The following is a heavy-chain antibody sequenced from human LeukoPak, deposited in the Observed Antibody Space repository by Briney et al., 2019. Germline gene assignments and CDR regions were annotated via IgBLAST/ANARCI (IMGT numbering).Heavy chain of an antibody. CDR2: IMPILGIA. Sequence: ASVKVSCKASGGTFSSYTISWVRQAPGQGLEWMARIMPILGIANYAQKFQGRVTITADKSTSTAYMELSSLRSEDTAVYYCARARSGSWYEKGNWFDPWGQGTLVTVSS. CDR3: ARARSGSWYEKGNWFDP. CDR1: GGTFSSYT. D-gene: IGHD6-13*01. J-gene: IGHJ5*02. V-gene: IGHV1-69*02.